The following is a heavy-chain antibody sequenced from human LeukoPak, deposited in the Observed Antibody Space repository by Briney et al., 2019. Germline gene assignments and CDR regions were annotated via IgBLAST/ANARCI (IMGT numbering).Heavy chain of an antibody. J-gene: IGHJ3*02. V-gene: IGHV5-51*01. Sequence: GESLKISCKGSGFSFITYWIGWVRQTPGKGLEWMGIIYPGDSDNRYSPSFQGQVTISADKSISIAYLQWTSLKASDTAMYYRARFLFNYDAFDIWGQGTMVTVSS. CDR1: GFSFITYW. CDR2: IYPGDSDN. D-gene: IGHD2-21*01. CDR3: ARFLFNYDAFDI.